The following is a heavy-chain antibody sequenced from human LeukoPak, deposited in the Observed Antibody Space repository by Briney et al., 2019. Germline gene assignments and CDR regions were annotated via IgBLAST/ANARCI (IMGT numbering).Heavy chain of an antibody. Sequence: GGSLRLSCAASGFTFSSHAMSWVRQAPGKGLEWVGRIKSTVDGGTTDYAAPVKGRFTVSRDDSKNTVYLEMKSLKTEDTAVYYCTTGGNVIVAGTRAFDIWGQGTMVTVSS. CDR2: IKSTVDGGTT. J-gene: IGHJ3*02. D-gene: IGHD6-19*01. CDR1: GFTFSSHA. V-gene: IGHV3-15*01. CDR3: TTGGNVIVAGTRAFDI.